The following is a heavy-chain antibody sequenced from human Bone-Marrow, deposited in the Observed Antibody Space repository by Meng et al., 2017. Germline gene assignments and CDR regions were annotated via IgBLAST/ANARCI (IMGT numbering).Heavy chain of an antibody. CDR3: ARGGWFPNVYFDY. V-gene: IGHV4-30-4*01. CDR2: IYYNGNS. CDR1: AGSIGSSDKH. Sequence: QVQLQESGPGLVEPSQTLSLTCTVSAGSIGSSDKHWSWIRQRPGKGLEWIGYIYYNGNSYDNPALSSRLTISVDTSKNQFSLKLSSVTAADTAVYFCARGGWFPNVYFDYWGQGTLVTVSS. J-gene: IGHJ4*02. D-gene: IGHD2-15*01.